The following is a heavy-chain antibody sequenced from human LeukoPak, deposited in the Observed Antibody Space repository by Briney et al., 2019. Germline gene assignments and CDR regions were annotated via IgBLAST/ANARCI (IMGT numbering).Heavy chain of an antibody. CDR3: ARDSDEVVPAAIGGLDY. CDR2: IKQDGSEK. CDR1: GFTFSSCW. Sequence: SGGSLRLSCAASGFTFSSCWMSWVRQAPGKGLEWVANIKQDGSEKYYVDSVKGRFTISRDNAKNSLYLQMNSLRAEDTAVYYCARDSDEVVPAAIGGLDYWGQGTLVTVSS. J-gene: IGHJ4*02. D-gene: IGHD2-2*01. V-gene: IGHV3-7*01.